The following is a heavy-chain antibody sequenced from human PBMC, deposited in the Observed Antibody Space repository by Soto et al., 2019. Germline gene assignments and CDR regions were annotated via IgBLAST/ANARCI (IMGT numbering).Heavy chain of an antibody. J-gene: IGHJ4*02. D-gene: IGHD3-22*01. CDR1: GFTFSSYA. CDR2: ISGSGGST. CDR3: AKDSSGYPGGYFDY. Sequence: GGSLRLSCAASGFTFSSYAMSWVLQAPGKGLEWVSAISGSGGSTYYADSVKGRFTISRDNSKNTLYLQMNSLRAEDTAVYYCAKDSSGYPGGYFDYWGQGTLVTVSS. V-gene: IGHV3-23*01.